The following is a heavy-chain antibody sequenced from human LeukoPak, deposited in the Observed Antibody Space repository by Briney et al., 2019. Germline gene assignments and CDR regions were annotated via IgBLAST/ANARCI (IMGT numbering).Heavy chain of an antibody. CDR3: AKTLVPSGIYHEDYFDY. V-gene: IGHV3-21*04. D-gene: IGHD1-26*01. CDR1: GFTFSSYS. Sequence: GGSLRLSCAASGFTFSSYSMNWVRQAPGKGLEWVSSISSSSSYIYYADSVKGRFTISRGNAKNSLYLQMNSLRVEDTALYYCAKTLVPSGIYHEDYFDYWGQGTLVTVSS. CDR2: ISSSSSYI. J-gene: IGHJ4*02.